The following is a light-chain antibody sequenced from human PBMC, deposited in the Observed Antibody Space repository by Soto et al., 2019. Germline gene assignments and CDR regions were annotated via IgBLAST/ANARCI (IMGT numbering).Light chain of an antibody. Sequence: DIQMTHSPSSLSASVLDIVTMTCRASQTISSWLAWYQQKPGKAPKLLIYKASTLKSGVPSRFSGSGSGTEFTLTISSLQPEDFATYYCQQINSYSIVNFGPGTKVDIK. V-gene: IGKV1-5*03. J-gene: IGKJ3*01. CDR1: QTISSW. CDR2: KAS. CDR3: QQINSYSIVN.